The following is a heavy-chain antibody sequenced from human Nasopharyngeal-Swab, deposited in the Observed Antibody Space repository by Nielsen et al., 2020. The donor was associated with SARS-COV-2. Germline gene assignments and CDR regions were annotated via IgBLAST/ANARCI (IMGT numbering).Heavy chain of an antibody. V-gene: IGHV3-49*03. Sequence: GGSLRLSCTASGFTFGDYAMNWFRQAQGKGLEWVTYTRNKDYGGTTEYAASVRGRFTISRDDSKNIAYLQMNSLTTEDTAVYYCTRDFPFSVDTATRGYMDVWGKGTTVTVSS. J-gene: IGHJ6*03. D-gene: IGHD5-18*01. CDR2: TRNKDYGGTT. CDR1: GFTFGDYA. CDR3: TRDFPFSVDTATRGYMDV.